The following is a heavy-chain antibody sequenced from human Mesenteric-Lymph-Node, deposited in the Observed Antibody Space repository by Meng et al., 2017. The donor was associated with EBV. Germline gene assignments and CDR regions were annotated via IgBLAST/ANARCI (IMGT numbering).Heavy chain of an antibody. J-gene: IGHJ4*02. D-gene: IGHD6-6*01. V-gene: IGHV3-11*01. CDR1: GDSFRVYF. CDR3: ARFLYSSAFY. CDR2: ISGSGVAV. Sequence: QAQLVVSGGGSVKAGVSLRLSGGASGDSFRVYFMSWVRQAPGKGLEWVAYISGSGVAVSYADSVKGRFTVSRDNAKNSLYLQLNSLRADDTAVYYCARFLYSSAFYWGLGTLVTVSS.